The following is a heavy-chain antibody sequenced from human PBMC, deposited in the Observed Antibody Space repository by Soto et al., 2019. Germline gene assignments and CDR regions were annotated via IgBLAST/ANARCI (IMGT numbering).Heavy chain of an antibody. D-gene: IGHD3-22*01. V-gene: IGHV5-10-1*01. J-gene: IGHJ4*02. CDR3: ATTGYYDSSGYLYY. Sequence: GESLKISCKGSGYSFTSYYISWVRQMPGKGLEWMGRIDPADSSTNYSPSFQGHVTISADKSIRTAYLQWSSLKASDTAMYYCATTGYYDSSGYLYYWGQGTLVTVYS. CDR1: GYSFTSYY. CDR2: IDPADSST.